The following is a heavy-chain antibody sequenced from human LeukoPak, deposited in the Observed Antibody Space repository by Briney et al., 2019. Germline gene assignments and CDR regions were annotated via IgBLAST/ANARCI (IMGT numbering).Heavy chain of an antibody. J-gene: IGHJ6*03. D-gene: IGHD3-10*01. CDR1: GGSISSYY. Sequence: PSENLSLTCTVSGGSISSYYWSWIRQPAGKGLEWIGRLYTSGSTNYNPSLKSRVTMSIDTSKNQFSLKLSSVTAADTAVYYCARSKGGVWFGDTTKNYYMDVWGKGTTVTVSS. CDR2: LYTSGST. CDR3: ARSKGGVWFGDTTKNYYMDV. V-gene: IGHV4-4*07.